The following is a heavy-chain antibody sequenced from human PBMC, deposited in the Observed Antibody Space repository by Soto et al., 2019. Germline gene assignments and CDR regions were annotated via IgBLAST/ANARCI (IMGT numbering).Heavy chain of an antibody. Sequence: SVKVSCKASGGTFSSYAISWVRQAPGQGLEWMGGIIPIFGTANYAQKFQGRVTITADESTSTAYMELSSLRSEDTAVYYCARATLGSSSWYTTGFMDVWGQGTTVTVSS. V-gene: IGHV1-69*13. J-gene: IGHJ6*02. CDR1: GGTFSSYA. CDR3: ARATLGSSSWYTTGFMDV. D-gene: IGHD6-13*01. CDR2: IIPIFGTA.